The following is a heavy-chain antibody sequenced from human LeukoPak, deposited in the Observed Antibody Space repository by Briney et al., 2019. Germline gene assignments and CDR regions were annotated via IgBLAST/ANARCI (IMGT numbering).Heavy chain of an antibody. D-gene: IGHD3-10*01. V-gene: IGHV3-30-3*01. CDR2: MSYDGNNK. CDR1: GFTFSNYP. J-gene: IGHJ2*01. Sequence: GGSLRLSCAASGFTFSNYPIHWVRQAPGKGLQWVAVMSYDGNNKCYADSLKGRFTISRDSSKNTLYLQMSSLRTEDTAVYYCARASGSGSLPGYFDLWGRGTLVTVSS. CDR3: ARASGSGSLPGYFDL.